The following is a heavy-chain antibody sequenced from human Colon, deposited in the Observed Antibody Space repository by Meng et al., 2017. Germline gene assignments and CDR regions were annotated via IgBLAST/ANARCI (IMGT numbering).Heavy chain of an antibody. CDR1: SGSCSSRNW. CDR3: ARRAPLWFGELASFDS. CDR2: IYHSGNT. J-gene: IGHJ4*02. Sequence: QVRARGVAPGAVKLYGPRSSHCSFWSGSCSSRNWWPWARQPPGKGLEWIGEIYHSGNTNYNPSLKSRVTISVDKSKNQFSLKLNSVTAADTAVYFCARRAPLWFGELASFDSWGQGTLVTVSS. D-gene: IGHD3-10*01. V-gene: IGHV4-4*02.